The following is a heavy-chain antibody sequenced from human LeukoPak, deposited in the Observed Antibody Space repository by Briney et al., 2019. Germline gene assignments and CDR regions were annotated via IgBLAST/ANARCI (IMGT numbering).Heavy chain of an antibody. J-gene: IGHJ3*02. CDR3: ARDGINYYDSSGYPAFDI. D-gene: IGHD3-22*01. CDR2: IWYDGSNK. CDR1: GFTFSNYG. Sequence: PGGSLRLSCAASGFTFSNYGMHWVRQAPGKGLEWVAVIWYDGSNKYHADSVKGRFTISRDNSKKTLYLQMNTLRAEDTAVYYCARDGINYYDSSGYPAFDIWGQGTMVIVSS. V-gene: IGHV3-33*01.